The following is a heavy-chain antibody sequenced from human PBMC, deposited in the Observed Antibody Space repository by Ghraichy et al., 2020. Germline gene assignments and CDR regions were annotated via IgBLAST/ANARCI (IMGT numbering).Heavy chain of an antibody. D-gene: IGHD4-17*01. Sequence: GGSLRLSCAASGFTFSDYYMSWIRQAPGKGLEWVSYISSSGSTIYYADSVKGRFTISRDNAKNSLYLQMNSLRAEDTAVYYCARRPTVTTRNYYYYGMDVWGQGTTVTVSS. CDR3: ARRPTVTTRNYYYYGMDV. CDR2: ISSSGSTI. V-gene: IGHV3-11*01. J-gene: IGHJ6*02. CDR1: GFTFSDYY.